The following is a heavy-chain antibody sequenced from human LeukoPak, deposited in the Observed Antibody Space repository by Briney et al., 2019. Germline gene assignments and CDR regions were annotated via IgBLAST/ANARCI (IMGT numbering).Heavy chain of an antibody. CDR2: IFPTSREI. V-gene: IGHV3-21*04. CDR1: GCTFIVYE. D-gene: IGHD5-18*01. J-gene: IGHJ4*02. CDR3: ATYRQVMLPFES. Sequence: PGGALRLSCAASGCTFIVYEMNGVRQPPGKGLGWVSSIFPTSREIHYADSVRGRFTISRDNSKSTLSLQMTSQRAAETAIYYCATYRQVMLPFESWGQGTLVTVSS.